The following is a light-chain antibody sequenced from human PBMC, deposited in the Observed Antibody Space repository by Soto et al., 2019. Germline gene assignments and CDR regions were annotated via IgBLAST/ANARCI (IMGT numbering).Light chain of an antibody. Sequence: DLQMTQSPSSLSASVGDRVTITCQASQDISNYLNWYQQKPGKAPKLLIYDASNLETGVPSRFSGSGSGTDFTFTISSLQPEDIATYYCQQYDNLPCFGQGTRLEIK. CDR1: QDISNY. V-gene: IGKV1-33*01. CDR2: DAS. CDR3: QQYDNLPC. J-gene: IGKJ5*01.